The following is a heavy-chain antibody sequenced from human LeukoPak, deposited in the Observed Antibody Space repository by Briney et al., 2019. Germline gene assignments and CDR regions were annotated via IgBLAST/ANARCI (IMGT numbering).Heavy chain of an antibody. D-gene: IGHD3-3*01. J-gene: IGHJ4*02. CDR3: ARDLREWSYFNAPDFDY. Sequence: ASVKVSCKASGGTFSSYGISWVRQAPGQGLEWMGWISAYNGNTNYAQKLQGRVTMTTDTSTSTAYMELRSLRSDDTAVYYCARDLREWSYFNAPDFDYWGQGTLVTVSS. CDR1: GGTFSSYG. CDR2: ISAYNGNT. V-gene: IGHV1-18*01.